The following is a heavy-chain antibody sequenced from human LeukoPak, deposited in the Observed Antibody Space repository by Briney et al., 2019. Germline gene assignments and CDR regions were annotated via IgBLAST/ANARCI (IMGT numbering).Heavy chain of an antibody. J-gene: IGHJ4*02. CDR3: ARVVGDYYGSGSYRFDY. V-gene: IGHV4-34*01. CDR2: INHSGST. Sequence: PETLSLTCAVYGGSFSGYYWSWIRQPPGKGLEWIGEINHSGSTNYNPSLKSRVTISVDTSKNQFSLKLSSVTAADTAVYYCARVVGDYYGSGSYRFDYWGQGTLVTVSS. D-gene: IGHD3-10*01. CDR1: GGSFSGYY.